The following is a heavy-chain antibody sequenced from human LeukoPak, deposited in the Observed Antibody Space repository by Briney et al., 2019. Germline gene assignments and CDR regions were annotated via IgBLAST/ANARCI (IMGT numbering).Heavy chain of an antibody. V-gene: IGHV3-66*01. J-gene: IGHJ4*02. CDR3: ARAPTVSVGYCSSSSCQADY. D-gene: IGHD2-2*01. CDR2: IYSDAST. CDR1: GITVSSDY. Sequence: PGGSLRLSCAASGITVSSDYMSWVRQAPGKGLEWVSIIYSDASTSYADSVKGRFSISRDNSKNTLYLEMNSLRVDDTAVYYCARAPTVSVGYCSSSSCQADYWGQGTLVTVSS.